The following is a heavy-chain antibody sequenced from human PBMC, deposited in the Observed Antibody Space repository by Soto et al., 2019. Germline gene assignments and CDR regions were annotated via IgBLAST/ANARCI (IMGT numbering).Heavy chain of an antibody. Sequence: SETLSLTCAVYGGPFSGFYWSWIRQPPGKELEWIGEIDQSGTTNYNPSLKSRVTMSVDTSKNQFSLNLRSVTAADTATYYCARFRRGPAALFDPWGQGTLVTVSS. CDR2: IDQSGTT. D-gene: IGHD2-2*01. CDR1: GGPFSGFY. J-gene: IGHJ5*02. V-gene: IGHV4-34*01. CDR3: ARFRRGPAALFDP.